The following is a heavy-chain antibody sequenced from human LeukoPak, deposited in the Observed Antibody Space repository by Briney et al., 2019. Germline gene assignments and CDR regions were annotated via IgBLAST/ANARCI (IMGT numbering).Heavy chain of an antibody. Sequence: SETLSLTCTVSGGSISSYYWSWIRQPPGKGLEWIGYIYTSGSTNYNPSLKSRVTISVDTSKNQFSLKLSSVTAADTAVYYCARLGCSSSPLWFDPWGQGTLVTVSS. CDR2: IYTSGST. J-gene: IGHJ5*02. CDR3: ARLGCSSSPLWFDP. CDR1: GGSISSYY. V-gene: IGHV4-4*09. D-gene: IGHD6-6*01.